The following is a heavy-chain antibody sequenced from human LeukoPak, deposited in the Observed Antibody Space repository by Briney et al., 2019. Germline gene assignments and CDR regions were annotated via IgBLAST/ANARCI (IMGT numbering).Heavy chain of an antibody. CDR1: GVPISSGGYY. J-gene: IGHJ2*01. V-gene: IGHV4-31*03. D-gene: IGHD2-21*02. Sequence: PSGTLSLTCTVSGVPISSGGYYWSWIRQHPGKGLEWIGYIYYSGSTYYNPSLKSRVTISVDTSKNQFSLKLSSVTAADTAVYYCARVDGAYCGGDCYSNWYFDLWGRGTLVTVSS. CDR2: IYYSGST. CDR3: ARVDGAYCGGDCYSNWYFDL.